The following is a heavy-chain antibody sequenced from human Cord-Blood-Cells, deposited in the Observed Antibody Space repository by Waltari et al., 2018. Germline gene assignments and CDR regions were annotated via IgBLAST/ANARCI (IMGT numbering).Heavy chain of an antibody. CDR1: GLTFRSSV. CDR2: ISYDGSNK. V-gene: IGHV3-30*18. CDR3: AKEPTGYSSSWSFDY. J-gene: IGHJ4*02. D-gene: IGHD6-13*01. Sequence: QAQLVESGGGVVPPVGSLRLSCAASGLTFRSSVMHWVRNASGKGLEWVAVISYDGSNKYYADSVKGRFTISRDNSKNTLYLQMNSLRAEDTAVYYCAKEPTGYSSSWSFDYWGQGTLVTVSS.